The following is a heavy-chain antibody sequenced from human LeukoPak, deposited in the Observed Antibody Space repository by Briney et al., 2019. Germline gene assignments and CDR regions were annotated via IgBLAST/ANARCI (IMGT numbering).Heavy chain of an antibody. V-gene: IGHV3-48*03. J-gene: IGHJ6*02. Sequence: GGSLRLSCAASGFTFSSYEMNWVRQAPGKGLEWVAYITSSGRIIYYEDSVKGRFTISRDNAKNSLYLQMNSLRAEDTAVYYCASTGGYGSGTYDYYYFGMDVWGQGTTVTVSS. CDR1: GFTFSSYE. CDR3: ASTGGYGSGTYDYYYFGMDV. D-gene: IGHD3-10*01. CDR2: ITSSGRII.